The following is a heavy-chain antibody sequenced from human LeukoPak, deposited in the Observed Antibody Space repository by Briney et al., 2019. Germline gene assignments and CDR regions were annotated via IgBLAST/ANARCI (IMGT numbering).Heavy chain of an antibody. CDR2: INHSGST. CDR3: ARAYDFWSGYPSSGDYYFDY. D-gene: IGHD3-3*01. CDR1: GGSFSGYY. Sequence: PSETLSLTCAVYGGSFSGYYWSWIRQPPGKGLERIGEINHSGSTNYNPSLKSRVTISVDTSKNQFSLKLSSVTAADTAVYYCARAYDFWSGYPSSGDYYFDYWGQGTLVTVSS. J-gene: IGHJ4*02. V-gene: IGHV4-34*01.